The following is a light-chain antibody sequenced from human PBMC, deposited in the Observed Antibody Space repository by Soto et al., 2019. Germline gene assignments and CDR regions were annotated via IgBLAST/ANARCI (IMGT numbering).Light chain of an antibody. J-gene: IGKJ1*01. Sequence: DIQMTQSPSTLSASVGDRVTITCRASQSFYKWLAWFQQKPGKVPKLLIFDASTLQTGVPSRFGGGGSGTEFTLTISGLQPDDFATYYCQQYNSYSPWTFGPGTKVDIK. CDR3: QQYNSYSPWT. CDR2: DAS. V-gene: IGKV1-5*01. CDR1: QSFYKW.